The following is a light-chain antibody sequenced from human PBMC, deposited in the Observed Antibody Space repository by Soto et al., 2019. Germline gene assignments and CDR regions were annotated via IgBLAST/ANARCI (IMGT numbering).Light chain of an antibody. CDR1: QTVSSS. J-gene: IGKJ4*01. Sequence: EIVLTQSPATLSLSPGERATLSCRASQTVSSSLAWYQQKPGQAPRLLIYDASNRATGIPARFSGSGSGTDFTLTISSLEPEDFAVYYCQQRNNPLTFGGGTKVEIK. CDR3: QQRNNPLT. V-gene: IGKV3-11*01. CDR2: DAS.